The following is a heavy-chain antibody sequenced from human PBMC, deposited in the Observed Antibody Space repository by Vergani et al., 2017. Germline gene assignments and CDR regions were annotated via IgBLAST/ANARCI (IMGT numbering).Heavy chain of an antibody. CDR2: INHSGST. V-gene: IGHV4-34*01. Sequence: QVHLQEAGPGLVKPAETLSLTCAVYGGSFSGYYWSWIRQPPGKGLEWIGEINHSGSTNYNPSLKSRVTISVDTSKNQFSLKLSSVTAADTAVYYCARDSVGATQPFDYWGQGTLVTVSS. J-gene: IGHJ4*02. CDR1: GGSFSGYY. D-gene: IGHD1-26*01. CDR3: ARDSVGATQPFDY.